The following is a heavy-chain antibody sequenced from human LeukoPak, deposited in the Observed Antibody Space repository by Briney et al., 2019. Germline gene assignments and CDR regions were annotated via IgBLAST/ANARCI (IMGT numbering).Heavy chain of an antibody. D-gene: IGHD3-10*01. CDR3: ARGADYYGPGSRDYGMDV. V-gene: IGHV1-18*04. CDR1: GYTFTSYG. CDR2: ISAYNGNT. J-gene: IGHJ6*04. Sequence: ASVKVSCKASGYTFTSYGISWVRQAPGQGLEWMGWISAYNGNTNYAQKLQGRVAMTTDTSTSTAYMELRSLRSDDTAVYYCARGADYYGPGSRDYGMDVWGKGTTVTVSS.